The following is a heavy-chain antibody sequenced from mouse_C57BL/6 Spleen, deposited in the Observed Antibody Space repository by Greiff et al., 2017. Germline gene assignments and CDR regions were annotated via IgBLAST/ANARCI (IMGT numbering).Heavy chain of an antibody. D-gene: IGHD3-1*01. CDR2: IYPRDGST. J-gene: IGHJ2*01. Sequence: QVKLQQSDAELVKPGASVKISCKVSGYTFTDHTIHWVQQRPEQGLEWIGYIYPRDGSTKYNEKVKGKATLTADKSSSTAYMHLNSLTSEDSAIYFCARRAARGTYYFDYWGQGTTLTVSS. CDR1: GYTFTDHT. CDR3: ARRAARGTYYFDY. V-gene: IGHV1-78*01.